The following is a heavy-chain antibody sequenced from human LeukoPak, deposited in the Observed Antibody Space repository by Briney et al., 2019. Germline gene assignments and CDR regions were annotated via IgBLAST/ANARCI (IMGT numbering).Heavy chain of an antibody. J-gene: IGHJ4*02. Sequence: GGSLRLSCALSGFTFSSSAMHWVRQGPDKGLEWVALISYDGGNQYYADSVRGRFTISRDNSKSTLYLQMNSLRAEDTAIYYCARDETKSGYSYGTSPFDYWGQGTLVTVSS. D-gene: IGHD5-18*01. CDR1: GFTFSSSA. CDR2: ISYDGGNQ. CDR3: ARDETKSGYSYGTSPFDY. V-gene: IGHV3-30*04.